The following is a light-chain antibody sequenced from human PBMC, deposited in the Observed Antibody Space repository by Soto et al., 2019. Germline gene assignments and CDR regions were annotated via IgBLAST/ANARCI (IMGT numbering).Light chain of an antibody. CDR1: QSVSSY. Sequence: DIVLTQSPATLSLSAGERATLSCRASQSVSSYLARYQQKPGQAPSLLIYDASKRATGIPARFSGSGSGTDFTLAISSLEPEDFAVYYCQQRSDWPWTFGQGTKVEIK. CDR2: DAS. J-gene: IGKJ1*01. CDR3: QQRSDWPWT. V-gene: IGKV3-11*01.